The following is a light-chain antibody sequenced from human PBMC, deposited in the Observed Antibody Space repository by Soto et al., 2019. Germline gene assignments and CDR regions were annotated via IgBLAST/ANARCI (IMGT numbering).Light chain of an antibody. V-gene: IGLV2-8*01. J-gene: IGLJ2*01. CDR1: NSDVGGYNY. CDR2: EVS. Sequence: QSAPTQPPSASGSPGQSATISCTGTNSDVGGYNYVSWYQQYPGKAPKLMIYEVSKRPSGVPGRFSGSKSGNTASLTVSGLQAEDEADYYCSSYAGSSTWVFGGGTKLTVL. CDR3: SSYAGSSTWV.